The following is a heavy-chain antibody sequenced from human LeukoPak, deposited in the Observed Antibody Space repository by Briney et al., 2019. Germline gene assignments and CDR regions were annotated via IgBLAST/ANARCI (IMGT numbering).Heavy chain of an antibody. Sequence: SATLSLTCTVSGGSISSTGSFWGWIRQPPGKGLEWIGSIYSGGITYYNPSLKSRVTISEDTSKNQFSLKMTSMTAADTAIYHCWLEKVVAAYFDSWGQGTLVTVSS. CDR1: GGSISSTGSF. D-gene: IGHD2-15*01. CDR3: WLEKVVAAYFDS. J-gene: IGHJ4*02. V-gene: IGHV4-39*07. CDR2: IYSGGIT.